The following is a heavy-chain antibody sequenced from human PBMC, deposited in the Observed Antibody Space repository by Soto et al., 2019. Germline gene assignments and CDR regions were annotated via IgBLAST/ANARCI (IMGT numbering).Heavy chain of an antibody. CDR2: ISGSGGNP. V-gene: IGHV3-23*01. CDR3: AKDSRVGAGSGWANDS. J-gene: IGHJ4*02. D-gene: IGHD6-19*01. Sequence: EVKLLESGGALKQPGGSLRLSCAASGFSFSNYGMSWVRQAPGKGLEWVSAISGSGGNPRYADSVKGRFTISRDNSRNTLYLQMISMRGDDTAVYYCAKDSRVGAGSGWANDSWRQRTLVSVTS. CDR1: GFSFSNYG.